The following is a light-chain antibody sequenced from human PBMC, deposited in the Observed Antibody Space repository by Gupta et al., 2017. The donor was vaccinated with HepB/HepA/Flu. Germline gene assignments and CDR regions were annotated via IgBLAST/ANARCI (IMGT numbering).Light chain of an antibody. Sequence: SYELTPPPSVSVSPGQTARITCSGDALPKQYAYWYQQKPGQAPVLVIYKDSERTSGIPERFSGSSSGTTVTLTISGVQAEDEADYYCQSADSSGTYHVVFGGGTKLTVL. CDR2: KDS. CDR3: QSADSSGTYHVV. V-gene: IGLV3-25*03. CDR1: ALPKQY. J-gene: IGLJ2*01.